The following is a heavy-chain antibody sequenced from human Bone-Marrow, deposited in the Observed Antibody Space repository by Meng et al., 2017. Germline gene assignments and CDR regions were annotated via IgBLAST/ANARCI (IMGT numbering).Heavy chain of an antibody. CDR1: GFTFSSYA. V-gene: IGHV3-30*01. D-gene: IGHD3-22*01. CDR2: ISYDGSNK. Sequence: GESLKISCAASGFTFSSYAMHWVRQAPGKGLEWVAVISYDGSNKYYADSVKGRFTISRDNSKNTLYLQMNSLRAEDTAVYYCARPRTMTLDYWGQGTLVIFSS. J-gene: IGHJ4*02. CDR3: ARPRTMTLDY.